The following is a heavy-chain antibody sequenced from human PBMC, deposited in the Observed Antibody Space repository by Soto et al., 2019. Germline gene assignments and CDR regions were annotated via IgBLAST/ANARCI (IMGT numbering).Heavy chain of an antibody. J-gene: IGHJ5*02. V-gene: IGHV4-4*02. CDR2: IYHSGST. Sequence: SETLSLTCAVSGGSISSSNWWSWVRQPPGKGLEWIGEIYHSGSTNYNPSLKSRVTISVDKSKNQFSLKLSSVTAADTAVYYCARASTGYSNWFDPWGQGTLVTVSS. CDR3: ARASTGYSNWFDP. CDR1: GGSISSSNW. D-gene: IGHD3-9*01.